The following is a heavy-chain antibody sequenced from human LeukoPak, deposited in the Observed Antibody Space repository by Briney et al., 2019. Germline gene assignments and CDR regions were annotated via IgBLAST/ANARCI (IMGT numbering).Heavy chain of an antibody. J-gene: IGHJ6*03. D-gene: IGHD3-16*02. V-gene: IGHV4-4*09. CDR2: IYTSGST. CDR3: ARLQYVWGSYRLNPPANYMDV. CDR1: GGSISSYY. Sequence: SETLSLTCTVSGGSISSYYWSWIRQPPGKGLEWIGYIYTSGSTNYNPSLKSRVTISVDTSKNQFSLKLSSVTAADTAVYYCARLQYVWGSYRLNPPANYMDVWGKGTTVTVSS.